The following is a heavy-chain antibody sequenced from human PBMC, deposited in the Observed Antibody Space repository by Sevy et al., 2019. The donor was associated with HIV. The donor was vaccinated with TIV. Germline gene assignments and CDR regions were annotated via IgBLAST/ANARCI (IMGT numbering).Heavy chain of an antibody. Sequence: GGSLRLSCAASGFTFSSYVMSWVRQAPGKGLEWVSAISGSGGSTYYADSVKGRFTISRDNSKNTLYLLMNSLRAEDTAVYYCATATRYDSSGYYLWYDAFDIWGQGTMVTVSS. D-gene: IGHD3-22*01. V-gene: IGHV3-23*01. J-gene: IGHJ3*02. CDR3: ATATRYDSSGYYLWYDAFDI. CDR2: ISGSGGST. CDR1: GFTFSSYV.